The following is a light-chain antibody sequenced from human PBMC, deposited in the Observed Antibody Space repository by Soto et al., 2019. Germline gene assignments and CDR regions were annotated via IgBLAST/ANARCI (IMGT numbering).Light chain of an antibody. Sequence: DIQMTQSPSTLSASVGDRVTITCRASQSISSWLAWYQQKPGKAPKLLIYKASSLESGVPSRFRGSGSGTEFTLTSRSLQPDDFATYYCQQYNSLVTFGQGTKLEIK. CDR1: QSISSW. CDR3: QQYNSLVT. J-gene: IGKJ2*01. CDR2: KAS. V-gene: IGKV1-5*03.